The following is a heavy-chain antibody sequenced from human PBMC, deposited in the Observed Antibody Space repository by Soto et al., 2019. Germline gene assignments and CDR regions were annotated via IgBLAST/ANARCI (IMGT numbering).Heavy chain of an antibody. J-gene: IGHJ4*02. CDR1: GYTFTSYG. CDR3: AREKMAGGTFDY. V-gene: IGHV1-2*04. Sequence: ASVKVSCKASGYTFTSYGISWVRQAPGQGLEWMGWINPNSGGTNYAQKFQGWVTMTRDTSISTAYMELSRLRSDDTAVYYCAREKMAGGTFDYWGQGTLVTVSS. D-gene: IGHD6-19*01. CDR2: INPNSGGT.